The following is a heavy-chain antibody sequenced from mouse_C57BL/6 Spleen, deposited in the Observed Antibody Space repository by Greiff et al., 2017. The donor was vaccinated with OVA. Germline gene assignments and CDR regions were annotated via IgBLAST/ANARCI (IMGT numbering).Heavy chain of an antibody. CDR1: GYTFTSYW. J-gene: IGHJ3*01. CDR3: GRGGLAFAWFAY. Sequence: VQLQQPGAELVKPGASVKMSCKASGYTFTSYWITWVKQRPGQGLEWIGDIYPGSGSTNYNEKFKSKATLTVDTSSSTAYMQLSSLTSEDSAVYYCGRGGLAFAWFAYWGQGTLVTVSA. CDR2: IYPGSGST. V-gene: IGHV1-55*01.